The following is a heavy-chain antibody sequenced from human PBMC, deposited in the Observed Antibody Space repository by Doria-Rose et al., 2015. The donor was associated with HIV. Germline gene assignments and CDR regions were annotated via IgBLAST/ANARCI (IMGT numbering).Heavy chain of an antibody. V-gene: IGHV4-31*02. J-gene: IGHJ4*02. CDR2: IYYIGRT. D-gene: IGHD1-26*01. CDR3: ARDSGSYNLDY. Sequence: IRTHPWKGLEWIGYIYYIGRTYYNPSLKSRVTISVDTSKNQFSLKPSSVTAADTAVYYCARDSGSYNLDYWGQGTLVTVSS.